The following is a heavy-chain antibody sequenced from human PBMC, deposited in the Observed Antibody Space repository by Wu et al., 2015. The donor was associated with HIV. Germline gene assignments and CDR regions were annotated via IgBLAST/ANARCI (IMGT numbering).Heavy chain of an antibody. CDR1: GYTFTSYG. CDR3: ARTVSGHDYFDF. Sequence: QVQLVQSGPEVKNPGASVKVSCKASGYTFTSYGVSWVRQAPGQGLEWMGWISGDNINTHYAQKVQGRVTLTTDTSTSTAYMELRSLRYDDTAIYYCARTVSGHDYFDFWGQGSLVTVSS. J-gene: IGHJ4*02. V-gene: IGHV1-18*01. D-gene: IGHD3-3*01. CDR2: ISGDNINT.